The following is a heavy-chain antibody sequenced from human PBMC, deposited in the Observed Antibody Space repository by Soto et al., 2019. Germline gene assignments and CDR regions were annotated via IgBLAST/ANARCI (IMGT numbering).Heavy chain of an antibody. J-gene: IGHJ5*01. CDR3: GRVVEGATRHTDPDS. D-gene: IGHD2-21*01. Sequence: SETLSLTCTVSGVSIHNSHSFWAWIRQPPGKWLEFIGSVYHNGGAHYNSSLKSRVTISVDTAHNQVSLRMRSLTAADTAVYYCGRVVEGATRHTDPDSWGQGILVTVSS. V-gene: IGHV4-39*01. CDR2: VYHNGGA. CDR1: GVSIHNSHSF.